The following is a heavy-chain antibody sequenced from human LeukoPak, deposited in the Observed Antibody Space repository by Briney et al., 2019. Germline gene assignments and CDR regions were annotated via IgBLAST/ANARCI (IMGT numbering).Heavy chain of an antibody. V-gene: IGHV1-2*02. D-gene: IGHD2-21*02. CDR1: GYTFTGYY. CDR2: INPNSGGT. CDR3: ARETVAYCGGDCPMDFDY. Sequence: ASVKVSCKASGYTFTGYYMHWVRQAPGQGLEWMGWINPNSGGTNYAQKFQGRVTMTRDTSISTAYMELSRLRSDNTAVYYCARETVAYCGGDCPMDFDYWGQGTLATVSS. J-gene: IGHJ4*02.